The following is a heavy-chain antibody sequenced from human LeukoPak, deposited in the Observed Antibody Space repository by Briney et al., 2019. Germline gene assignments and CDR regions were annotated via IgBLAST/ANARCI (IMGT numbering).Heavy chain of an antibody. J-gene: IGHJ4*02. CDR3: ARDDESFDY. Sequence: GGSLRLSCAASGFTFSSYAMHWVRQAPGKGLEYVSAISSNGGSTYYANSVKGRFTISRDNSKNTLYLQMGSLRAEDMAVYYCARDDESFDYWGQGTLVTVSS. V-gene: IGHV3-64*01. CDR2: ISSNGGST. CDR1: GFTFSSYA.